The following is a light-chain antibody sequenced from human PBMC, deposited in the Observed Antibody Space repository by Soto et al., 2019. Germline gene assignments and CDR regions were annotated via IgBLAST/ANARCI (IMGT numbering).Light chain of an antibody. CDR3: HQYYSALYT. CDR2: WAS. CDR1: QSLLDTSNNKNY. V-gene: IGKV4-1*01. J-gene: IGKJ2*01. Sequence: DIVMTQSPDSLAVSLGERATINCKSSQSLLDTSNNKNYVAWYQQKPGQPPKLLIYWASARQSGVPDRFSGGGSGTDFILTISNLQAEDVAVYYCHQYYSALYTFGQATKLEI.